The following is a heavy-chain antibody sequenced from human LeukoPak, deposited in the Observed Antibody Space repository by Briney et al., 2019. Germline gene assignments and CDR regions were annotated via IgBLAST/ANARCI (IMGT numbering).Heavy chain of an antibody. V-gene: IGHV7-4-1*02. CDR3: ARDSWGIAARPASYYYYMDV. CDR2: INTNTGNP. CDR1: GYTFTIYA. D-gene: IGHD6-6*01. Sequence: ASVTVSFKASGYTFTIYAMNWVRQAPGQGLEWMGWINTNTGNPTYAQGFTGRFVFPLDTSVSTAYLQISSLKAEDTAVYYCARDSWGIAARPASYYYYMDVWGKGTTVTVSS. J-gene: IGHJ6*03.